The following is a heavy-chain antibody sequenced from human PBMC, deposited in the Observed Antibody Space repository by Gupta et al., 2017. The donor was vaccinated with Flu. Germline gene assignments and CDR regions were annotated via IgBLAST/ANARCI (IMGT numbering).Heavy chain of an antibody. CDR3: AKSLSFGECHWFDP. CDR1: GYTFTDYF. CDR2: INPDSGDT. Sequence: QVQLVQSGAEVKKPGASVRVSCKASGYTFTDYFMHWVRRAPGQGLEWMGRINPDSGDTRYAQKVQDRVTMTRDTSTSTAYMELKGLTSDDTAVYFCAKSLSFGECHWFDPWGQGTLVTVSS. V-gene: IGHV1-2*06. D-gene: IGHD3-10*01. J-gene: IGHJ5*02.